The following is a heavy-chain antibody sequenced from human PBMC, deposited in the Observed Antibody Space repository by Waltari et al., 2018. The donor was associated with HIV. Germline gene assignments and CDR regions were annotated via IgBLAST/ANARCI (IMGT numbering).Heavy chain of an antibody. CDR1: GYIFMNFD. CDR2: MNPNSGNT. J-gene: IGHJ6*02. Sequence: QVHLVQSGPEVKRPGASVQISCKAYGYIFMNFDVNWVRQAAGQGPEWLGWMNPNSGNTASPYIFEERVTMTRDVSTDTAYMEMSGLTPEDTAIYYCARNSSAKGNRYFYYGLDVWGQGTPVTV. D-gene: IGHD3-22*01. V-gene: IGHV1-8*02. CDR3: ARNSSAKGNRYFYYGLDV.